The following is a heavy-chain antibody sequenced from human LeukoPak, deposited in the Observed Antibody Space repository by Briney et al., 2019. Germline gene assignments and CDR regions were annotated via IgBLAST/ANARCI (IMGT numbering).Heavy chain of an antibody. D-gene: IGHD2-8*01. V-gene: IGHV3-23*01. J-gene: IGHJ4*02. CDR1: GFTFNIYA. Sequence: PGGSLRLSCAASGFTFNIYAMSWVRQAPGKGLEWVSSITSSGGGTFYADSVKGRFTISRDNSKNTLFLQMNSLRAEDTAVYYCAKHRDIIIMDPGFDYWGQGTLVTVSS. CDR3: AKHRDIIIMDPGFDY. CDR2: ITSSGGGT.